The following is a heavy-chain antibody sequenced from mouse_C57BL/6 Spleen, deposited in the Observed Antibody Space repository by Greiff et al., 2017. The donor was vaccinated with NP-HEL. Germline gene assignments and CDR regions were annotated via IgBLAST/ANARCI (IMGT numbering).Heavy chain of an antibody. CDR3: ARSYYGSRSSPWYFDV. CDR2: IFPGSGST. D-gene: IGHD1-1*01. J-gene: IGHJ1*03. Sequence: QVQLKESGPELVKPGASVKISCKASGYTFTDYYINWVKQRPGQGLEWIGWIFPGSGSTYYNEKFKGKATLTVDKSSSTAYMLLSSLTSEDSAVYFCARSYYGSRSSPWYFDVWGTGTTVTVSS. V-gene: IGHV1-75*01. CDR1: GYTFTDYY.